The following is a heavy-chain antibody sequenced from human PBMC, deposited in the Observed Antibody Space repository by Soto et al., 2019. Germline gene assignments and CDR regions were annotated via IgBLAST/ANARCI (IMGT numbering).Heavy chain of an antibody. CDR3: ARQGRSRSSDWHFNV. J-gene: IGHJ2*01. D-gene: IGHD1-26*01. CDR2: IFHSGST. Sequence: QLQLQESGSGLVKPSQTLSLTCAVSGGSISSGGYSWSWLRQPPGKGLEWIGYIFHSGSTYYNPSLKNRVTISLDGTMYHLSLELSSLTAADTAVYHVARQGRSRSSDWHFNVWGRGTLVTVSS. CDR1: GGSISSGGYS. V-gene: IGHV4-30-2*01.